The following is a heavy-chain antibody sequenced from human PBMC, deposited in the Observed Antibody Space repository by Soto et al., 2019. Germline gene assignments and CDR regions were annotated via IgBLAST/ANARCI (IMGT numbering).Heavy chain of an antibody. D-gene: IGHD3-3*01. Sequence: ASVKVSCKASGGTFSSYAISWVRQAPGQGLEWMGWINPNSGGTNYAQKFQGWVTMTRDTSISTAYMELSSLRSEDTAVYYCARGRWDNYDFWSGYYTPYFDYWGQGTLVTVSS. CDR3: ARGRWDNYDFWSGYYTPYFDY. V-gene: IGHV1-2*04. CDR2: INPNSGGT. CDR1: GGTFSSYA. J-gene: IGHJ4*02.